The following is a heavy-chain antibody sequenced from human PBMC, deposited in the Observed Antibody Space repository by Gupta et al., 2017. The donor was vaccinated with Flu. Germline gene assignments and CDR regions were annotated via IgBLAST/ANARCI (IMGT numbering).Heavy chain of an antibody. Sequence: EGQLVESGGGLIEPGGSLRLSCAASGFNFIDPYMNWVRQAPGKGLEWVGRLKSHADGGTTDYGPPVKGRFTISRDDSKNTLFLQMRSLQAEDTAMYFCTTDSSGGITFDIWGQGTMVTVSS. CDR1: GFNFIDPY. CDR2: LKSHADGGTT. V-gene: IGHV3-15*01. D-gene: IGHD3-16*01. J-gene: IGHJ3*02. CDR3: TTDSSGGITFDI.